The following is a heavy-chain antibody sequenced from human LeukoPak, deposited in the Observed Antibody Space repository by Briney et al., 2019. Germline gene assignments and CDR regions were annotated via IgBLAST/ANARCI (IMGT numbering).Heavy chain of an antibody. CDR2: IRIGGGGT. D-gene: IGHD6-13*01. CDR3: ARCMVLSQGWCNWFDP. CDR1: GFDLTTYA. Sequence: GGPLRLSCAASGFDLTTYAMTWVRRAPAKGLEWVSSIRIGGGGTYYADSVKGRFTISRDNSENTLHLQMNNLRVEDTARYFCARCMVLSQGWCNWFDPWGQGTLVTVSS. V-gene: IGHV3-23*01. J-gene: IGHJ5*02.